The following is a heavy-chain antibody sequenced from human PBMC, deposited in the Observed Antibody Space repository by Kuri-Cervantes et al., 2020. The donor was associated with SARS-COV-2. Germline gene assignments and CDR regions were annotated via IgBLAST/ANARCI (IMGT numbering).Heavy chain of an antibody. CDR1: GGSISSYY. V-gene: IGHV4-4*07. CDR3: ARVGARGLDF. Sequence: SETLSLTCTVSGGSISSYYWSWIRQPAGKGLEWIGRVYSTGTTDYNPSHKSRVTMSVDTSKSQFSLNLTSVTAADTAVYYCARVGARGLDFWGQGTLVTVSS. J-gene: IGHJ4*02. D-gene: IGHD1-26*01. CDR2: VYSTGTT.